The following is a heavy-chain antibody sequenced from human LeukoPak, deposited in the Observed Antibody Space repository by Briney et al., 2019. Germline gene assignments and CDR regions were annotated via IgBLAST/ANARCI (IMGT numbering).Heavy chain of an antibody. D-gene: IGHD6-19*01. CDR2: ISGSGGST. CDR3: ARGHSGWYDY. CDR1: GFTFNTFW. J-gene: IGHJ4*02. Sequence: AGGSLRLSCAASGFTFNTFWMSWVRQAPGKGLEWVSAISGSGGSTYYADSVKGRFTISRDNSKNTLYLQMNSLRAEDTAVYYCARGHSGWYDYWGQGTLVTVSS. V-gene: IGHV3-23*01.